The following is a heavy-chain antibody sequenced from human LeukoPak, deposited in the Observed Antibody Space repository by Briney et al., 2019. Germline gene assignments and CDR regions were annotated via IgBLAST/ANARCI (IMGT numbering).Heavy chain of an antibody. D-gene: IGHD4-17*01. V-gene: IGHV4-59*11. CDR3: ARAEDYGDFFDC. J-gene: IGHJ4*02. CDR2: IYYSGST. Sequence: SETLSLTCTVSGGSISSHYWSWIRQPPGKGLEWIGYIYYSGSTNYNPSLKSRVTISVDTSKNQFSLKLSSVTAADTAVYYCARAEDYGDFFDCWGQGTLVTVSS. CDR1: GGSISSHY.